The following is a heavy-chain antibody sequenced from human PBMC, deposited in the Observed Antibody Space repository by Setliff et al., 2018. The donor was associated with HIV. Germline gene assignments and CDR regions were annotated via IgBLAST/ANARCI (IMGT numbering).Heavy chain of an antibody. CDR3: ATDCAVVGGTGSLDS. J-gene: IGHJ4*02. D-gene: IGHD1-26*01. V-gene: IGHV3-7*05. CDR2: MKEDGSEK. Sequence: GGSLRLSCAASGFLFHTYWMSWVRQAPGKGLEWVANMKEDGSEKYYMDSVKGRFTISRDNAKNSLYLQMNSLRVEDTAVYYCATDCAVVGGTGSLDSWGQGTLVTVSS. CDR1: GFLFHTYW.